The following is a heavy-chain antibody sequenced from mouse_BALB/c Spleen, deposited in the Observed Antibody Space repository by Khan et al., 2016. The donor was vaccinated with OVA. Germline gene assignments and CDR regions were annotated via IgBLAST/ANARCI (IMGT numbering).Heavy chain of an antibody. CDR1: GFTFSSFG. V-gene: IGHV5-17*02. D-gene: IGHD2-1*01. J-gene: IGHJ1*01. CDR2: ISSGSSTI. CDR3: ARSGGNFHWYFDV. Sequence: EVELVESGGGLVQPGGSRKLSCAASGFTFSSFGMHWVRQAPKKGLEWVAYISSGSSTIYYGDTVKGRFTIPRDNPKKTMFLQMTSLRSEDTAMYYCARSGGNFHWYFDVWGSGTSVTVSS.